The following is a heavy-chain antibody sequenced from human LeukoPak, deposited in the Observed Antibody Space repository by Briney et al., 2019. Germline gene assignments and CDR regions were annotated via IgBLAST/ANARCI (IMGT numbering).Heavy chain of an antibody. CDR1: GGSIRSGEYY. J-gene: IGHJ5*02. Sequence: SETLSLTCSVSGGSIRSGEYYWTWIRQPPGKALEWIGYIHYNGNTYYRPSLKSRVTISVDRSNNQFSLKLNSVTVADTAVYFCTREAPSSSYNWFDPWSQGILVTVSS. D-gene: IGHD6-13*01. V-gene: IGHV4-30-4*01. CDR3: TREAPSSSYNWFDP. CDR2: IHYNGNT.